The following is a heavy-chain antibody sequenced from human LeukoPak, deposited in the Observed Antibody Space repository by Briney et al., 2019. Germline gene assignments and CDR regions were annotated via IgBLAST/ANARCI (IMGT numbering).Heavy chain of an antibody. J-gene: IGHJ4*02. D-gene: IGHD2-2*01. V-gene: IGHV1-8*01. CDR1: GYTFTSYD. Sequence: ASVKVSCKASGYTFTSYDINWVRQATGQGLEWMGWMNPNSGNTGYAQKFQGRVTMTRNTSISTAYMELSRLRSDDTAVYYCARESTVVPAFDYWGQGTLVTVSS. CDR2: MNPNSGNT. CDR3: ARESTVVPAFDY.